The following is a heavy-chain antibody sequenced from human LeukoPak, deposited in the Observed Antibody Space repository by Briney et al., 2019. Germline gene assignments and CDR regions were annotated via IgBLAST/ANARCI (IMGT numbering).Heavy chain of an antibody. Sequence: SETLSLTCTVSGGSISSGGYYWSWIRQPPGKGLEWIGYIYHSGSTYYNPSLKSRVTISVDTSKNQFSLKLSSVTAADTAVYYCARLSLEPVWPPVDYWGQGTLVTVSS. CDR3: ARLSLEPVWPPVDY. CDR1: GGSISSGGYY. CDR2: IYHSGST. J-gene: IGHJ4*02. D-gene: IGHD1-14*01. V-gene: IGHV4-30-2*03.